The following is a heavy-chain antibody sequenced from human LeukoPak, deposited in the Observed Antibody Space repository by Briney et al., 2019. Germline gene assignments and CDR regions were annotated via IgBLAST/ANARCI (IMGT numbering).Heavy chain of an antibody. D-gene: IGHD2-15*01. J-gene: IGHJ6*03. V-gene: IGHV1-2*02. CDR2: INPNSGGT. CDR3: ARDKCSGGSCPSYYMDV. CDR1: GYTFTGYY. Sequence: ASVKVSCKASGYTFTGYYMHWVRQAPGQGLEWMGWINPNSGGTNYAQKFQGRVTMTRDTSISTAYMELSRLRSDDTAVYYCARDKCSGGSCPSYYMDVWGKGTTVTISS.